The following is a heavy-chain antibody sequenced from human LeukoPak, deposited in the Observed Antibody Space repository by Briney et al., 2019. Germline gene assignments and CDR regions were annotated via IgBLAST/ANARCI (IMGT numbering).Heavy chain of an antibody. V-gene: IGHV4-59*01. J-gene: IGHJ3*02. CDR1: GGSISSYC. Sequence: ETLSLTCTVSGGSISSYCWSWIRQPPGKGLEWIGYIYYSGSTNYNPSLKSRVTISVDTSKNQFTLKLSSVTAADTAVYYCARDNGEYSSSRGAFDIWGQGTMVTVSS. CDR3: ARDNGEYSSSRGAFDI. D-gene: IGHD6-6*01. CDR2: IYYSGST.